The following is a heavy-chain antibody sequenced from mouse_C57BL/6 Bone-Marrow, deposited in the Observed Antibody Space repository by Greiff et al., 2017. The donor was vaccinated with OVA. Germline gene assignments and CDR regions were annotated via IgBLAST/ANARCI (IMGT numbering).Heavy chain of an antibody. CDR3: ALTQYFDV. CDR2: IYPRSGNT. Sequence: VMLVESGAELARPGASVKLSCKASGYTLTSYGISWVKQRTGQGLECIGEIYPRSGNTYYNEKFKGKATLTADKSSSTAYMELRSLTSEDSAVYFCALTQYFDVWGTGTTVTVSS. J-gene: IGHJ1*03. V-gene: IGHV1-81*01. D-gene: IGHD4-1*01. CDR1: GYTLTSYG.